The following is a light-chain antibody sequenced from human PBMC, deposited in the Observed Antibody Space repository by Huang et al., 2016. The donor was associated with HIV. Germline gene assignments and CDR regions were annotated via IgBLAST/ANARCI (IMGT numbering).Light chain of an antibody. CDR2: GAS. CDR3: QQAKRFPHT. Sequence: SICRASEDIDTSLAWYQQKKGKAPKLLIYGASRLENGDPSTFTGRGSGTLFILTISSLQPEDFATYYCQQAKRFPHTFGQGTRLE. CDR1: EDIDTS. V-gene: IGKV1-12*01. J-gene: IGKJ5*01.